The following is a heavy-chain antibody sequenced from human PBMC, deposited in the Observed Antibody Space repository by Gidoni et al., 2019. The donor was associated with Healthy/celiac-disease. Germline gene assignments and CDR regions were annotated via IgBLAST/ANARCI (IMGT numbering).Heavy chain of an antibody. D-gene: IGHD6-19*01. CDR1: GLTFSGSA. CDR2: IRSKANSYAT. J-gene: IGHJ5*02. V-gene: IGHV3-73*02. Sequence: EVQLVESGGGLVQPGGSLNLSCAASGLTFSGSAMHWVRQASGKGLEWVGRIRSKANSYATAYAASVKGRFTISRDDSKNTAYLQMNSLKTEDTAVYYCTSLSIAVAGTGGNWFDPWGQGTLVTVSS. CDR3: TSLSIAVAGTGGNWFDP.